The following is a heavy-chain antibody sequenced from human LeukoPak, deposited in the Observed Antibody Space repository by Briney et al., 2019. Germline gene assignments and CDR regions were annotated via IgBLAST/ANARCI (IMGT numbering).Heavy chain of an antibody. Sequence: ASVKVSCKASGYGFTNFDINWVRQATGQGLEWMGWMDPNSGNKGYAQKFQGRVTMTMNTSITTAYMELSSLRSEDTAVYYCARGPQWRGDYYYMDVWGRGTTVTVSS. V-gene: IGHV1-8*01. CDR1: GYGFTNFD. CDR2: MDPNSGNK. D-gene: IGHD6-19*01. J-gene: IGHJ6*03. CDR3: ARGPQWRGDYYYMDV.